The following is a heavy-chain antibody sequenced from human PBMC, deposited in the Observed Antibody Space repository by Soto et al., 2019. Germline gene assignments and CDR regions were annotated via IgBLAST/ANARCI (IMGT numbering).Heavy chain of an antibody. CDR1: GFTFSNAW. CDR2: IKSKTDGGTT. V-gene: IGHV3-15*07. Sequence: PGGSLRLSCAASGFTFSNAWMNWVRQAPGKGLEWVGRIKSKTDGGTTDYAAPVKGRFTISRDDSKNTLYLQMNSLKTEDTAVYYCNTATIVVVITPHNGMDVWGEGTTVTVSS. J-gene: IGHJ6*04. D-gene: IGHD3-22*01. CDR3: NTATIVVVITPHNGMDV.